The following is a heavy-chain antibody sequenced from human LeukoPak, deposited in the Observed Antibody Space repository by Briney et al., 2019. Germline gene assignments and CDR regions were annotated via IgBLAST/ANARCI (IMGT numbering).Heavy chain of an antibody. CDR2: IIPIFGTA. Sequence: SVKVSCKASGGIFSSYAISWVRQAPGQGLEWMGGIIPIFGTANYAQKFQGRVTITADESTSTAYMELSSLRSEDTAVYYCAKDPYSSSSDNWFDPWGQGTLVTVSS. D-gene: IGHD6-6*01. CDR1: GGIFSSYA. J-gene: IGHJ5*02. CDR3: AKDPYSSSSDNWFDP. V-gene: IGHV1-69*01.